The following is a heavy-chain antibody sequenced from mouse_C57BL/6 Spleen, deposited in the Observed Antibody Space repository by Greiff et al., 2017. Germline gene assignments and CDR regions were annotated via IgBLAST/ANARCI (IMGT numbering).Heavy chain of an antibody. CDR3: ARIEGDGYDRAWYFDV. CDR2: IWWDDDK. D-gene: IGHD2-2*01. V-gene: IGHV8-8*01. Sequence: QVQLKESGPGILQPSQTLSLTCSFSGFSLSTFGMGVGWIRQPSGKGLEWLAHIWWDDDKYYNPALKSRLTISKDTSKNQVFLKIANVDTADTATYYCARIEGDGYDRAWYFDVWGTGTTVTVSS. CDR1: GFSLSTFGMG. J-gene: IGHJ1*03.